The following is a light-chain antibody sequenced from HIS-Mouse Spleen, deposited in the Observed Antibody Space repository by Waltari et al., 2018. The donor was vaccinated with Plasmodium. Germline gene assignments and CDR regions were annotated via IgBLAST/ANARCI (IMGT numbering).Light chain of an antibody. J-gene: IGLJ3*02. CDR3: YSAADNTWV. CDR2: KDS. CDR1: VLAKKY. Sequence: SYELTQPSSVSVSPGQTARTTCPGDVLAKKYARWFQQKPGQAPVLVIYKDSERPSGIPERFSGSSSGTTVTLTISGAQVEDEADYYCYSAADNTWVFGGGTKLTVL. V-gene: IGLV3-27*01.